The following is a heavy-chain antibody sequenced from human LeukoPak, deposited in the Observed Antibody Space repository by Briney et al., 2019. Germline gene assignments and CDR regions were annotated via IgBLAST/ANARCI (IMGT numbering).Heavy chain of an antibody. CDR1: GGSISSSTYY. J-gene: IGHJ4*02. CDR2: IYYSGTT. V-gene: IGHV4-39*01. D-gene: IGHD6-19*01. Sequence: TSETLSLTCTVSGGSISSSTYYWGWIRQPPGKGLEWIGSIYYSGTTYYNPSLKSRVTISADTSKNQFSPKLSSVTAADTAVYYCAGGRSSVLGYWGQGTLVTVSS. CDR3: AGGRSSVLGY.